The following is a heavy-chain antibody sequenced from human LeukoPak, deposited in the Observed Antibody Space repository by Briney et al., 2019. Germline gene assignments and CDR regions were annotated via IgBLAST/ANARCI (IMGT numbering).Heavy chain of an antibody. J-gene: IGHJ4*02. CDR3: ARQYGDFDY. CDR1: GGSISSSYYY. Sequence: PSETLSLTCTVSGGSISSSYYYWGWIRQPPGKGLEWIGSIYYSGSTYYNPSLKSRVTISVDTSKNQFSLKLSSVTAADTAVYYCARQYGDFDYWGQGTLVTVSS. D-gene: IGHD4-17*01. CDR2: IYYSGST. V-gene: IGHV4-39*01.